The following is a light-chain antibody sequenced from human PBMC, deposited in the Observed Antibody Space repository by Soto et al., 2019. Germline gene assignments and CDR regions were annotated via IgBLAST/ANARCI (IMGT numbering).Light chain of an antibody. J-gene: IGLJ2*01. CDR3: SSFAGNNHVV. CDR1: NSDVGGYKY. CDR2: EVS. Sequence: QSALTQPPSASGSPGQSVAISCTGDNSDVGGYKYVSWYERRPGKAPKLMISEVSKRPSGVPDRFSGSKSGNTASLTVSGLQAQDEADYYCSSFAGNNHVVFGGGPKLTVL. V-gene: IGLV2-8*01.